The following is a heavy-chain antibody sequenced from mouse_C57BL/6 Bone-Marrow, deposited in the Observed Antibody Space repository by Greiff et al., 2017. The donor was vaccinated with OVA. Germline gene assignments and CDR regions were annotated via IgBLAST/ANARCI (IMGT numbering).Heavy chain of an antibody. Sequence: VQLQQSGAELVRPGASVKLSCKASGYTFTDYYINWVKQRPGQVLEWIARIYPGSGNTYYNEKFNGKATLTAEKSSSTAYMQLSSLTSEDSAVYFCAREDYEGNYYAMDYWGQGTSVTVSS. CDR3: AREDYEGNYYAMDY. CDR1: GYTFTDYY. J-gene: IGHJ4*01. CDR2: IYPGSGNT. D-gene: IGHD2-4*01. V-gene: IGHV1-76*01.